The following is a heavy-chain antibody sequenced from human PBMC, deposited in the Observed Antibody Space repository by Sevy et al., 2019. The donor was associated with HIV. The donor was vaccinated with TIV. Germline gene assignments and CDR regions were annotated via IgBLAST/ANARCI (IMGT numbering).Heavy chain of an antibody. V-gene: IGHV3-30*04. Sequence: GGSLRLSCAASGFTFSDYVMHWVRQAPGKGLEWLARISHDTTVKYYADSLEGRFTISRDNSKNTLYLQMNSLRHEDTAVYHCARDADWSLNYWGQGTLVTVSS. CDR2: ISHDTTVK. CDR1: GFTFSDYV. D-gene: IGHD3-9*01. CDR3: ARDADWSLNY. J-gene: IGHJ4*02.